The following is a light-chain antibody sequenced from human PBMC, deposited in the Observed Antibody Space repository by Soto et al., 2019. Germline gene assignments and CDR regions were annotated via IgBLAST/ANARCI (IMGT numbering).Light chain of an antibody. Sequence: EIVLTQSPGTLSLSPGERATLSCRASQSVSSSYLAWYQQKPGQAPRLLIYGASSRATGIPDRFSGSGSGTDFTLTISRLEPEDFALYYCQQYGSSEVTFGQGTKLEIK. CDR2: GAS. CDR1: QSVSSSY. V-gene: IGKV3-20*01. J-gene: IGKJ2*01. CDR3: QQYGSSEVT.